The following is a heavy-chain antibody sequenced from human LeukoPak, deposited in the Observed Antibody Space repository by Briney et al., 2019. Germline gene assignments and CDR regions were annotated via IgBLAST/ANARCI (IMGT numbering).Heavy chain of an antibody. D-gene: IGHD3-22*01. J-gene: IGHJ4*02. CDR1: GFTFSSYS. CDR2: ISSSSSTI. CDR3: ARDPSSGYYLYFDY. V-gene: IGHV3-48*01. Sequence: GGSLRLSCAASGFTFSSYSMNWVRQAPGKGLEWVSYISSSSSTIYYADSVKGRFAISRDNSKNTLYLQMNSLRPDDTAVYYCARDPSSGYYLYFDYWGQGTLLTVSS.